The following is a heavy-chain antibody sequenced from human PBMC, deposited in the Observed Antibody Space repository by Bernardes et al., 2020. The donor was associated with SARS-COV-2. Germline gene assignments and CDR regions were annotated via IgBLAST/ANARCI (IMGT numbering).Heavy chain of an antibody. V-gene: IGHV5-51*01. J-gene: IGHJ6*02. CDR2: IYPGDSDT. CDR1: GYSFTSYW. CDR3: ARDRYYDFWSGYYNTNYYYYGMDV. D-gene: IGHD3-3*01. Sequence: GESLKISCKGSGYSFTSYWIGWVRQMPGKGLEWMGIIYPGDSDTRYSPSFQGQVTISADKSISTAYLQWSSLKASDTAMYYCARDRYYDFWSGYYNTNYYYYGMDVWGQGTTVTVSS.